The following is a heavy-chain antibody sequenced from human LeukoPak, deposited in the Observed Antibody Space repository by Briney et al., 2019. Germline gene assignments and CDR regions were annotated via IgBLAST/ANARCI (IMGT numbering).Heavy chain of an antibody. CDR2: INNDGDST. Sequence: GGSLRLSCAASGFSFKSYAMSWVRQAPGKGLEWVSAINNDGDSTYSADSVKGRFTVSRDNSKNTLYLQMNSLRAEDTAVYYCARDDSGGYYPTLRYYFDYWGQGTLVTVSS. D-gene: IGHD3-22*01. J-gene: IGHJ4*02. CDR1: GFSFKSYA. V-gene: IGHV3-23*01. CDR3: ARDDSGGYYPTLRYYFDY.